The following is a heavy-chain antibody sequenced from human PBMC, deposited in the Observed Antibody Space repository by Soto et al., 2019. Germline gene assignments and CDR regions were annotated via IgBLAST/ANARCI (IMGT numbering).Heavy chain of an antibody. CDR1: GGSISSSSYY. V-gene: IGHV4-39*01. CDR3: ASRWEESIPAAGDY. CDR2: IYYSGST. J-gene: IGHJ4*02. D-gene: IGHD2-2*01. Sequence: SSETLSLTCTVSGGSISSSSYYWGWIRQPPGKGLEWIGSIYYSGSTYYNPSLKSRVTISVDTSKNQFSLKLSSVTAADTAVYYCASRWEESIPAAGDYWGQGTLVTVSS.